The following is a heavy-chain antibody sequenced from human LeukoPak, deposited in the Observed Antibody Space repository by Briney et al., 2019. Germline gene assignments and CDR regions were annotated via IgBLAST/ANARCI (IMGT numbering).Heavy chain of an antibody. J-gene: IGHJ5*02. V-gene: IGHV1-69*05. CDR3: ARGSAQIVVVPAATVGNWFDP. CDR2: IIPIFGTA. D-gene: IGHD2-2*01. Sequence: SVKSSCKASGGTFSSYAISWVRQAPGQGLEWMGRIIPIFGTANYAQKFQGRVTITTDKSTSTAYMELSSLRSEDTAVYYCARGSAQIVVVPAATVGNWFDPWGQGTLVTVSS. CDR1: GGTFSSYA.